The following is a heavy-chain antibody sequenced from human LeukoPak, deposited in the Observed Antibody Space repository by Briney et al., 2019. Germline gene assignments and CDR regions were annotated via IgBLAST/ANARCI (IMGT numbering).Heavy chain of an antibody. D-gene: IGHD3-22*01. Sequence: SETLSLTCTVSGDSISSSKYYWGWIRQPPGKGLEWIGSIYDSGSTYYNPSLKSRVTISVDTSKNQFSLKLNSVTAADTAVYYCARGRSTDSYDSRLHWGQGTLVTVSS. V-gene: IGHV4-39*01. J-gene: IGHJ4*02. CDR3: ARGRSTDSYDSRLH. CDR1: GDSISSSKYY. CDR2: IYDSGST.